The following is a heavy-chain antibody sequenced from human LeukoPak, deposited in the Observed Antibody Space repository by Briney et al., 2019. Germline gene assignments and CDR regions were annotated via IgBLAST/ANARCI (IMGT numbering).Heavy chain of an antibody. Sequence: KPSETLSLTCTVSGGSISSYYWSWIRQPPGKGLEWIGYIYYSGSTNYNPSLKSRVTISVDTSKNQFSLKLSSVTAADTAVYYCGRNPGGWPDAFDIWGQGTMVTVSS. J-gene: IGHJ3*02. CDR1: GGSISSYY. D-gene: IGHD6-19*01. CDR3: GRNPGGWPDAFDI. V-gene: IGHV4-59*12. CDR2: IYYSGST.